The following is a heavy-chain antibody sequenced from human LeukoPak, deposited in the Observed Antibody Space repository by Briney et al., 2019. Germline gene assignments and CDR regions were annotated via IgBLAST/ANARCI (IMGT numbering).Heavy chain of an antibody. D-gene: IGHD1-26*01. J-gene: IGHJ4*02. CDR3: ANPPPYSGSPPYFDY. V-gene: IGHV3-53*05. CDR2: IYSGGST. CDR1: GFTLSSNY. Sequence: GGSLRLSCAASGFTLSSNYMSWVRQAPGKGLEGVSVIYSGGSTYYADSVKGRFTISRDNSKNTLYLQMNSLRAGDTAVYYWANPPPYSGSPPYFDYWGQGTLVTVSS.